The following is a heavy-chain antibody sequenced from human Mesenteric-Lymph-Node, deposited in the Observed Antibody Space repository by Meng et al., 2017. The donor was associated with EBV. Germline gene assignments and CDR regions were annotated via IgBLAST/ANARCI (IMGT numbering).Heavy chain of an antibody. CDR2: IYWDDDK. CDR3: AHRTSNCFDP. CDR1: EFSLSTSGVG. V-gene: IGHV2-5*02. Sequence: IPLKESGPTLVKPPQTLTLTCTFSEFSLSTSGVGVGWIRQPPGKALEWLALIYWDDDKRYSPSLKTRLTITKDTSENQVVLTMTNMDPVDAATYYCAHRTSNCFDPWGQGTLVTVSS. J-gene: IGHJ5*02.